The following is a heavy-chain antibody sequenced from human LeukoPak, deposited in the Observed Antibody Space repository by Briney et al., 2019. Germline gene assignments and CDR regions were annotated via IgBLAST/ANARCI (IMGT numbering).Heavy chain of an antibody. Sequence: PSETLSLTCAVYGGSFSGYYWSWIRQPPGKGLEWIGEINHSGSTNYNPSLKSRVTISVDTSKNQFSLKLSSVTAADTAVYCCARTISSSWYGNAFDIWGQGTRVTVSS. CDR2: INHSGST. D-gene: IGHD6-13*01. V-gene: IGHV4-34*01. J-gene: IGHJ3*02. CDR1: GGSFSGYY. CDR3: ARTISSSWYGNAFDI.